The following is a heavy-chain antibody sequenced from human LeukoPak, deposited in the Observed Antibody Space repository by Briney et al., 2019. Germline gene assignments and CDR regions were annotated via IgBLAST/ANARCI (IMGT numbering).Heavy chain of an antibody. CDR1: GYTFTGHY. CDR3: ARHGSGRYYPAEGRVDY. D-gene: IGHD3-10*01. V-gene: IGHV1-46*03. J-gene: IGHJ4*02. CDR2: INPRVGGT. Sequence: ASVKVSCKASGYTFTGHYIHWVRQAPGQGLEWMGIINPRVGGTTYARKFQGRVTMTRDTSTSTVYMELSSLRSEDTAVYYCARHGSGRYYPAEGRVDYWGQGTLVTVSS.